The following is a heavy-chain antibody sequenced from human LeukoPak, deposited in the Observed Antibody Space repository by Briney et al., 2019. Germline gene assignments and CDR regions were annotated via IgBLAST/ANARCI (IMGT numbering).Heavy chain of an antibody. D-gene: IGHD6-6*01. CDR3: ARGALAARSGLKI. CDR2: INHSGST. J-gene: IGHJ4*02. CDR1: GGSFSGYY. Sequence: PSETLSLTCAVYGGSFSGYYWSWIRQPPGKGLEWIGEINHSGSTNYNPSLKSRVTISVDTSKNQFSLKLSSVTAADTAVYYCARGALAARSGLKIWGQGTLVTVSS. V-gene: IGHV4-34*01.